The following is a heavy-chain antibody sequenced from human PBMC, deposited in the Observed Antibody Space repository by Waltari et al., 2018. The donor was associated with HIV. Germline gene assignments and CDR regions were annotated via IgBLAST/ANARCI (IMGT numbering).Heavy chain of an antibody. CDR3: ARTMRLAGYYNGMDV. CDR1: GDTLSKYA. V-gene: IGHV1-69*01. Sequence: QVQLVQSGAEVRTPGSSVKVSCKTSGDTLSKYAITWVQQAPGQGLEWMGGIIPMFATTHYAQHFQDRVTISADETTGTAYMELSRLRSQDTAVYYCARTMRLAGYYNGMDVWGQGTTVTVS. J-gene: IGHJ6*02. D-gene: IGHD3-22*01. CDR2: IIPMFATT.